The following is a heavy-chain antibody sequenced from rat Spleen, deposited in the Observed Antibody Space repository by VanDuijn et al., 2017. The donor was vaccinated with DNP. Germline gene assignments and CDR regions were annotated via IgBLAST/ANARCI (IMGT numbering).Heavy chain of an antibody. CDR3: TKDLQWSAMDA. Sequence: EVQLVESGGGLVQPGNSLKLSCAASGFTFSDYAMAWVRQSPKKGLEWVATIIYDGSSTYYRDSVKGRFTISRDYARSTLYLQMDSLRSEDTATYYCTKDLQWSAMDAWGQGTSVTVSS. V-gene: IGHV5S10*01. J-gene: IGHJ4*01. D-gene: IGHD1-1*01. CDR2: IIYDGSST. CDR1: GFTFSDYA.